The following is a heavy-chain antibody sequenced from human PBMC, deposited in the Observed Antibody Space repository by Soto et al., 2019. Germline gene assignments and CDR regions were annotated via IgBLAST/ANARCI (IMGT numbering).Heavy chain of an antibody. CDR2: INAGNGNT. J-gene: IGHJ4*02. Sequence: ASVKVSCKASGYTFTSYAMHWVRQAPGQRLEWMGWINAGNGNTKYSQKFQGRVTITRDTSASTAYMELSSLRSEDTAVYYCARGPRHCSGGSCYRIYYFDYWGQGTLVTVSS. CDR1: GYTFTSYA. CDR3: ARGPRHCSGGSCYRIYYFDY. V-gene: IGHV1-3*01. D-gene: IGHD2-15*01.